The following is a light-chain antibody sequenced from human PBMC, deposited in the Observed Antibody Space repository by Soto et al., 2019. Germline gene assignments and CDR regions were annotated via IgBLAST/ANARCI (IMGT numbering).Light chain of an antibody. CDR2: GAS. Sequence: ETVMTQSPATLSVSPGERATLSCRASQSVSSKLAWYQQKPGQAPRLLIYGASTRATGIPARFSGSGSGTEFTLSISSLQSGDSAVYYCQQYNNWPPITFGQGTRLEIK. J-gene: IGKJ5*01. V-gene: IGKV3D-15*01. CDR1: QSVSSK. CDR3: QQYNNWPPIT.